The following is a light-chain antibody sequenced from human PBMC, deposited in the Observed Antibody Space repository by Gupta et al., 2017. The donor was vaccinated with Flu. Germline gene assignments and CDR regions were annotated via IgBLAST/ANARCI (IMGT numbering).Light chain of an antibody. CDR3: QVWDTSTDHWL. V-gene: IGLV3-21*01. Sequence: GKTANIAGEGDNIGRETGHWYQQKPGQAPVLVLYDDDFRPSGIPERFSGSNSGNTATLTISRVEAGDEADYYCQVWDTSTDHWLFGGGTILTVL. CDR2: DDD. J-gene: IGLJ3*02. CDR1: NIGRET.